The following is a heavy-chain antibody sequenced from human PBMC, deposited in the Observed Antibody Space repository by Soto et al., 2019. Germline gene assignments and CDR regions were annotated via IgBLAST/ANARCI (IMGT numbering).Heavy chain of an antibody. Sequence: SETLSLTCNVSGGSISNNYWTWIRQPAGKGLEWIGRIYSNGSTNYNPSLKSRVTISVDTSKNQFSLKLSSVTAADTAVYYCARTPGLGYSSGWAFDYWGQGTLVTVSS. CDR2: IYSNGST. V-gene: IGHV4-4*07. CDR3: ARTPGLGYSSGWAFDY. CDR1: GGSISNNY. D-gene: IGHD6-19*01. J-gene: IGHJ4*02.